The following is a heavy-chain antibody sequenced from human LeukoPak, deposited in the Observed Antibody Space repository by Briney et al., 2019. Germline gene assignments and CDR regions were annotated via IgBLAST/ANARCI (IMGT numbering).Heavy chain of an antibody. CDR2: IYSGGST. V-gene: IGHV3-53*01. CDR1: GFTVSNNY. D-gene: IGHD2-8*01. J-gene: IGHJ6*02. Sequence: GGSLRLSCAASGFTVSNNYMSWVRQAPGKGLEWLSIIYSGGSTYYADSVKGRFTISRDNAKNSLYLQMNSLRAEDTAVYYCARDLGYCTNGVCYFFDYYYYGMDVWGQGTTVTVSS. CDR3: ARDLGYCTNGVCYFFDYYYYGMDV.